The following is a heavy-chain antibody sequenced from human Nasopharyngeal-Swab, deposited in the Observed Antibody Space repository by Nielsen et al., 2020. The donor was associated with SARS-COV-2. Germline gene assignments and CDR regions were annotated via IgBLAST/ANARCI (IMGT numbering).Heavy chain of an antibody. J-gene: IGHJ6*02. CDR2: ISSSTSYI. V-gene: IGHV3-21*01. D-gene: IGHD3-10*01. CDR1: GFTFSNYS. CDR3: ARDGFGESPYYYYYYGMDV. Sequence: GESLKISCAASGFTFSNYSMNWVRQAPGKGLEWVSSISSSTSYIYYADSVKGRFTISRDNAKNSLYLQMNSLRAEDTAVYYCARDGFGESPYYYYYYGMDVWGQGTTVTVSS.